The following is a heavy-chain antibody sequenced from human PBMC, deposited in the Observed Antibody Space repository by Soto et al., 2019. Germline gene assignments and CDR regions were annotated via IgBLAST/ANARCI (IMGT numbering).Heavy chain of an antibody. D-gene: IGHD6-19*01. Sequence: QVQLVQAGAEVKKPGASVTVSCKTSGYTFSNYGINRVRQAPGQGLEWMGWISGYNGNTNYAQTVQGRVTMTTDTATGTVYMELRSRKSDDTAIYYCSRFIMVGGWFDPNYYHGMDVWGQGTTVTVSS. CDR3: SRFIMVGGWFDPNYYHGMDV. J-gene: IGHJ6*02. CDR2: ISGYNGNT. CDR1: GYTFSNYG. V-gene: IGHV1-18*01.